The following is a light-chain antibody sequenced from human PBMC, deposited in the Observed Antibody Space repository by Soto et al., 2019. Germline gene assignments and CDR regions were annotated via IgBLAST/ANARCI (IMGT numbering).Light chain of an antibody. CDR1: SSDVGGYNY. V-gene: IGLV2-8*01. J-gene: IGLJ2*01. CDR2: EVS. Sequence: QLVLTQPPSASGSPGQSVTISCTGTSSDVGGYNYVSWYQQHPGKAPKLMIYEVSKRPSGVPDRFSGSKSGNTASLTVSGLQAEDEADYYCSSYAGSKGVFGGGTQLTVL. CDR3: SSYAGSKGV.